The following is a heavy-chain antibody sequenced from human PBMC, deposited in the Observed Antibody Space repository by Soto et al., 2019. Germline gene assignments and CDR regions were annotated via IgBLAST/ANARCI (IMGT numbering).Heavy chain of an antibody. V-gene: IGHV4-59*01. J-gene: IGHJ3*02. CDR3: ARVTYYGSGSFDAFDI. CDR2: IYYSGST. CDR1: GGSISSYY. Sequence: ETLSLTCTVSGGSISSYYWSWIRQPPGKGLEWIGYIYYSGSTNYNPSLKSRVTISVDTSKNQFSLKLSSVTAADTAVYYCARVTYYGSGSFDAFDIWGQGTMVTVSS. D-gene: IGHD3-10*01.